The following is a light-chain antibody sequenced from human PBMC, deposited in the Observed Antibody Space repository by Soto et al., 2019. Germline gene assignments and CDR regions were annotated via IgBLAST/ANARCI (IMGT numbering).Light chain of an antibody. CDR2: GAS. CDR3: QQYNKWPTYT. J-gene: IGKJ2*01. V-gene: IGKV3-15*01. Sequence: EIVMTQSPATLSVSPGERATLSCRASQSVSSNLAWYQQKPGQAPRLLIYGASTRATGIPARFSGSGSGTEVTLTISSLQSEDFAVYYCQQYNKWPTYTFGQGTKLEIK. CDR1: QSVSSN.